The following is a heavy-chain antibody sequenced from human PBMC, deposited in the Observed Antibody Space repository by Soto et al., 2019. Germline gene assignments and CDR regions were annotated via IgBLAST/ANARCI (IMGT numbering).Heavy chain of an antibody. V-gene: IGHV1-46*03. CDR3: ARDRDGYNEAFDY. J-gene: IGHJ4*02. CDR2: INPSGGST. D-gene: IGHD5-12*01. CDR1: GYTFSNYY. Sequence: ASVKVSCKASGYTFSNYYMHWVRQAPGQGLEWMGIINPSGGSTSYGQKFQGRVTMTRDTSTSTVYMELSTLRSEDTAVYYCARDRDGYNEAFDYWAQGTLVPVSS.